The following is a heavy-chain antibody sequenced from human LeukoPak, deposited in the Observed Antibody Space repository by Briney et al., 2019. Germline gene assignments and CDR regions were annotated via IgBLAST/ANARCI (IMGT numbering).Heavy chain of an antibody. Sequence: PSETLSLTCTVSGGSISSYYWSWIRQPPGKGLEWIGYIYYSVSTNYSPSLKSRVTISVGTSKNQFSLKLSSVTAADTAVYYCARDRGGYCSSTSCYAPGMDVWGQGTTVTVSS. CDR1: GGSISSYY. CDR3: ARDRGGYCSSTSCYAPGMDV. CDR2: IYYSVST. J-gene: IGHJ6*02. V-gene: IGHV4-59*01. D-gene: IGHD2-2*01.